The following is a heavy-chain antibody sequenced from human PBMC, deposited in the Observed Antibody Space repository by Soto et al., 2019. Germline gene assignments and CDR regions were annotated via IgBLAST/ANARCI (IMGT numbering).Heavy chain of an antibody. CDR1: GYTFTDYY. V-gene: IGHV1-46*01. CDR2: VNPSGGHT. CDR3: ARGGHVVVVTAALDY. Sequence: QVQLMQSGAEVKTPGASVKVSCKASGYTFTDYYIHWVRQAPGQGLEWMGTVNPSGGHTTYAQHFLGRVTMTRDTSTSTLYMELTSLTSDDTAIYYCARGGHVVVVTAALDYWGQGTLVTVSS. J-gene: IGHJ4*02. D-gene: IGHD2-21*02.